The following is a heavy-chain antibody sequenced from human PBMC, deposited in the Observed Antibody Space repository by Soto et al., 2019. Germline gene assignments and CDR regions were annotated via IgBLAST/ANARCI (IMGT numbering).Heavy chain of an antibody. J-gene: IGHJ3*02. D-gene: IGHD3-16*01. CDR2: MWYDGTNK. CDR1: GFTFRIYS. Sequence: GGSLRLSCAASGFTFRIYSMHWVRQSPGKGLEWVAVMWYDGTNKYYGESVKGRFTIPRDNSENTLYLQMNSLRVEDTAVYYCARDATFGTKGGSFDIWGHGTLVTVS. CDR3: ARDATFGTKGGSFDI. V-gene: IGHV3-33*01.